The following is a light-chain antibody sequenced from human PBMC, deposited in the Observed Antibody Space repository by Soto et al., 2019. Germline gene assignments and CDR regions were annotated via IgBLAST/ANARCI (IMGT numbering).Light chain of an antibody. CDR1: QDITDY. CDR3: QHYDHLPIT. CDR2: DAS. Sequence: DIHMTQSPSSLSASVLDIVTITCRASQDITDYLNWYQQKPGRAPRLLLYDASSLETGVPSRFSGSGSGTDFTLTISSLQPEDVATYYCQHYDHLPITFGQGTRLEIK. J-gene: IGKJ5*01. V-gene: IGKV1-33*01.